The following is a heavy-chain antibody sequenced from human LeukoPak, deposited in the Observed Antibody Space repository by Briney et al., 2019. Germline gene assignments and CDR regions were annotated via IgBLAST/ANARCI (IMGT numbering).Heavy chain of an antibody. Sequence: ASVKVSCKASGYSFTGYYMHWVRQAPGQGLEWMGWINPYSGGTNYAQKFQGRVTMTRDTSISTAYMELSRLRSDDTAVYYCATYYYGSGSYYNWFDPWGQGTLVTVSS. CDR2: INPYSGGT. J-gene: IGHJ5*02. V-gene: IGHV1-2*02. CDR1: GYSFTGYY. D-gene: IGHD3-10*01. CDR3: ATYYYGSGSYYNWFDP.